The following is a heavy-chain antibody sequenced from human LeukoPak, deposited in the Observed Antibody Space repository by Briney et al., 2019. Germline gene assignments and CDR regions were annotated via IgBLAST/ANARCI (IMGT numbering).Heavy chain of an antibody. CDR1: GYTPTGYY. CDR2: INPNSGGT. CDR3: ARGAMDNYYYYGMDV. Sequence: ASVKVSCKASGYTPTGYYMHWVRQALGQGLEWMGRINPNSGGTNYAQKFQGRVTMTRDTSISTAYMELSRLRSDDTAVYYCARGAMDNYYYYGMDVWGQGTTVTVSS. J-gene: IGHJ6*02. V-gene: IGHV1-2*06. D-gene: IGHD5-18*01.